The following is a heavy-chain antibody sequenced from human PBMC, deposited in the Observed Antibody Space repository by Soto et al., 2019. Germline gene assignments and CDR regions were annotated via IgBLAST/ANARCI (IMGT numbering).Heavy chain of an antibody. Sequence: SGTLSLTCTVSGCSMRSSSYYWGWIRQPRGEGLEWIGSIYYSGSTYYNPSLKSRVTISVDTSKNQFSLKLSSVTAADTAVYYCARGYYGSGSYYPEGYYFEYWGQGTLVTVSS. V-gene: IGHV4-39*01. J-gene: IGHJ4*02. CDR3: ARGYYGSGSYYPEGYYFEY. CDR2: IYYSGST. D-gene: IGHD3-10*01. CDR1: GCSMRSSSYY.